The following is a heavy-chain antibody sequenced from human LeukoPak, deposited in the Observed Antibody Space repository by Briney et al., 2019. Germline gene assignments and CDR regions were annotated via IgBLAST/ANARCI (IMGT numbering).Heavy chain of an antibody. J-gene: IGHJ4*02. CDR1: GFTFSNSG. CDR2: LRFDGSNT. Sequence: HPGGSLSLSCAASGFTFSNSGMHWVRQAPGKGLEWVALLRFDGSNTYYADSVKGRFTISRDTSKNTLYLQVNSLRAEGTAVYYCARAGRSSSWYVDYWGQGTLVTVSS. D-gene: IGHD6-13*01. V-gene: IGHV3-30*02. CDR3: ARAGRSSSWYVDY.